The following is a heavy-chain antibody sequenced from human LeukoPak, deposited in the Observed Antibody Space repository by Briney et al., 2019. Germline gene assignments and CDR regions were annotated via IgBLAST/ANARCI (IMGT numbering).Heavy chain of an antibody. CDR2: ISGNGASI. CDR1: GFTFSSYG. D-gene: IGHD3-22*01. Sequence: SGGSLRLSCAASGFTFSSYGMSWIRQAPGQGLEWVSSISGNGASIYYADSVKGRFTISRDNSKNTLHLQMNSLRAEDTAVYFCAKGSYYYDSTGYSPAPGDWGQGTLVTVSS. V-gene: IGHV3-23*01. J-gene: IGHJ4*02. CDR3: AKGSYYYDSTGYSPAPGD.